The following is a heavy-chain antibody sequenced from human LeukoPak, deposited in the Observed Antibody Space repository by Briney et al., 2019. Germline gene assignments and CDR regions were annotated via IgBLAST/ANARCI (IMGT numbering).Heavy chain of an antibody. CDR3: ARGGYGDYEFDY. V-gene: IGHV3-11*06. CDR1: GFTFSDYY. D-gene: IGHD4-17*01. Sequence: GGSLRLSCAASGFTFSDYYMSWIRQAPGKGLEWVSYISSSSSYTNYADSVKGRFTISRDNAKNSLYLQTNSLRAEDTAVYYCARGGYGDYEFDYWGQGTLVTVSS. CDR2: ISSSSSYT. J-gene: IGHJ4*02.